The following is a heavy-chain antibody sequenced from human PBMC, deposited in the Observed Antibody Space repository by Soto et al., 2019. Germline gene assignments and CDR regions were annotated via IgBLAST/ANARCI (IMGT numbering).Heavy chain of an antibody. CDR1: GFTFSNYW. J-gene: IGHJ4*02. CDR2: IKQDGTGK. Sequence: LRLSCAASGFTFSNYWMSWVRQAPGKGLEWVANIKQDGTGKYYVDSVKGRFTISRDKAKNSVYLQMNSLRAEDTAVYFCARAGHCGGDCYWYFDYWGQGTPVTVSS. V-gene: IGHV3-7*03. D-gene: IGHD2-21*02. CDR3: ARAGHCGGDCYWYFDY.